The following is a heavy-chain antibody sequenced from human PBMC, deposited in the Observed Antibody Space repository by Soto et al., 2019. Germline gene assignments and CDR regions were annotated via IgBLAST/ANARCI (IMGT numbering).Heavy chain of an antibody. CDR2: IYSGGSA. D-gene: IGHD1-26*01. V-gene: IGHV3-53*01. CDR1: GFTVSSNY. Sequence: PVGSLRLSCAASGFTVSSNYMSWVRQAPGKGLEWVSVIYSGGSAYYADSVKGRFTISRDNSKNTLYLQMNSLRAEDTAVYYCARERVYSGSPLGLYFDLWGRGTLVTVSS. J-gene: IGHJ2*01. CDR3: ARERVYSGSPLGLYFDL.